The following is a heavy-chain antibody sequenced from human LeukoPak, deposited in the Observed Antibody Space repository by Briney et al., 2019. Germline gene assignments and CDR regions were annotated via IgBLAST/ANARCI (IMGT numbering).Heavy chain of an antibody. CDR2: IYYSGST. CDR1: GDSISTSNKY. Sequence: PSETLSLTCSVSGDSISTSNKYWAWIRQPPGKGLEWIGSIYYSGSTYYNPSLKSRVTMSVDTSKNQFSLKLSSVTAADTAVYYCARGGYSGYDLTRIRPNPSGFDYWGQGTLVTVSS. J-gene: IGHJ4*02. V-gene: IGHV4-39*07. D-gene: IGHD5-12*01. CDR3: ARGGYSGYDLTRIRPNPSGFDY.